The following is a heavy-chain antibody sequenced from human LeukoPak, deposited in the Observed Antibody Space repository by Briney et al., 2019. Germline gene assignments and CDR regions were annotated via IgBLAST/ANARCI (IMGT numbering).Heavy chain of an antibody. CDR1: GFTFSSYW. J-gene: IGHJ3*02. Sequence: GGSLRLSCAASGFTFSSYWMHWVRQAPGEGLVWVSRINSDGGSTSYTDSVKGRFTISRDNAKNTLYLQMNSLRAEDTAVYYCARRSAAKDAFDIWGQGTKVTVSS. V-gene: IGHV3-74*01. CDR2: INSDGGST. CDR3: ARRSAAKDAFDI. D-gene: IGHD6-25*01.